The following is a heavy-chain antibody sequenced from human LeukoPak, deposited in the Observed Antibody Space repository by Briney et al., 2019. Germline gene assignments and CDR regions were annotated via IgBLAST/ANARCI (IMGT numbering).Heavy chain of an antibody. V-gene: IGHV1-8*01. CDR1: GYTFTSYD. Sequence: ASVKVSCKASGYTFTSYDINWVRQATGQGLEWMGWMNPNSGNTGYAQKLQGRVTMTRNTSISTAYMELSSLRSEDTAVYYCAGRATADSADWFDPWGQGTLVTVSS. CDR3: AGRATADSADWFDP. D-gene: IGHD2-21*02. CDR2: MNPNSGNT. J-gene: IGHJ5*02.